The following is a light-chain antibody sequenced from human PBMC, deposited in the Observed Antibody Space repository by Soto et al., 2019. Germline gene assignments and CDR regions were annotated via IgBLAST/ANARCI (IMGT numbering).Light chain of an antibody. V-gene: IGLV2-14*01. J-gene: IGLJ1*01. Sequence: QSVLTQPASVSGSPGQSITISCTGTSSDVGGYNYVSWYQQHPGKAPKLMIYDVSNRPSGVSNRFSGSKSGNTASLTISGLQAEDFSDYYCSSYTCSISLEVFGTGNKVTVL. CDR3: SSYTCSISLEV. CDR2: DVS. CDR1: SSDVGGYNY.